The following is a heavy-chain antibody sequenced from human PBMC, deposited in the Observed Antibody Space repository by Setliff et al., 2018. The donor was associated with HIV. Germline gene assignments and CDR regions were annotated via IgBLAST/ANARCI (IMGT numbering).Heavy chain of an antibody. J-gene: IGHJ5*02. D-gene: IGHD3-10*01. CDR3: ARTPCYGSGLNWFDP. V-gene: IGHV1-69*13. CDR1: GYTFTSYY. Sequence: SVKVSCKASGYTFTSYYMHWVRQAPGQGLEWMGGIIPIFGTTNYAQKFQGRVTITADEWTSTAYMELSSLRSEDTAVYYCARTPCYGSGLNWFDPWGQGTLVTVSS. CDR2: IIPIFGTT.